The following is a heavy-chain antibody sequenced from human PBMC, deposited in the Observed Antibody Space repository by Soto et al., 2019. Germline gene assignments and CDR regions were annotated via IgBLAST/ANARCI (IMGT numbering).Heavy chain of an antibody. Sequence: QVQLQESGPGLVKPSQTLSLTCTVSGGSISSGDYYWSWIRQPPGKGLEWIGYIYYSGSTYYNPSLKSRVTISVDTSKNQFSLKLSSVPAADTAVYYCATEPDYGDYVNGFDYWGQGTLVTVSS. CDR1: GGSISSGDYY. J-gene: IGHJ4*02. CDR2: IYYSGST. CDR3: ATEPDYGDYVNGFDY. D-gene: IGHD4-17*01. V-gene: IGHV4-30-4*01.